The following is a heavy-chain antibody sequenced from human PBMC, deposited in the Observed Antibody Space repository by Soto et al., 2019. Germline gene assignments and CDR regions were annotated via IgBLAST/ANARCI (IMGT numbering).Heavy chain of an antibody. J-gene: IGHJ4*02. D-gene: IGHD6-13*01. CDR2: IYYSGST. CDR1: GGSISSYY. Sequence: SETLSLTCTVSGGSISSYYWSWIRQPPGKGLEWIGYIYYSGSTNYNPSLKSRVTISVDTSKNQFSLKLSSVTAADTAVYYCARRDSSSWYWIFDYWGQGTLVTVSS. V-gene: IGHV4-59*08. CDR3: ARRDSSSWYWIFDY.